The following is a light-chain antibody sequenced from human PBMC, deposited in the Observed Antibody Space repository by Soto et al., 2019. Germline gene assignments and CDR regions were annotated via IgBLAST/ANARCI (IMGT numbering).Light chain of an antibody. CDR2: GAS. J-gene: IGKJ4*01. V-gene: IGKV3-20*01. CDR3: QQYGTSPLT. CDR1: QSVSSNY. Sequence: EIVLTQSPGTLSLSPVERATLSCGASQSVSSNYLAWYQQKPGQAPRLLIYGASSRATAIPDRFSGSGSGTDFTLTITRLEPEDFAVYYCQQYGTSPLTFGGGTKIQIK.